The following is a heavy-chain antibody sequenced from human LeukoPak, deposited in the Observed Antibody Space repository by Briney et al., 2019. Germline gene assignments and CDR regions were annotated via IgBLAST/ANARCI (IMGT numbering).Heavy chain of an antibody. CDR2: IKQDGSEK. CDR1: GFTFSSYW. V-gene: IGHV3-7*03. CDR3: AKDIRQLVRGYFDY. Sequence: GGSLRLSCAASGFTFSSYWMSWVRQAPGKGLEWVANIKQDGSEKYYVDSVKGRFTISRDNAKNSLYLQMNSLRAEDTALYYCAKDIRQLVRGYFDYWGQGTLVTVSS. D-gene: IGHD6-6*01. J-gene: IGHJ4*02.